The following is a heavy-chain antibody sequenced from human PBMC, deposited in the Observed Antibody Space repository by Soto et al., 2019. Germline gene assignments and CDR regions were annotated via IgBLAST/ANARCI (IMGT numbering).Heavy chain of an antibody. V-gene: IGHV3-73*01. J-gene: IGHJ4*02. CDR1: GFTFSGSA. CDR3: TRLTPCSSGCRDY. Sequence: GGSLRLSCAASGFTFSGSAMHWVRQASGKGLEWVGRIRSKANSYATAYAASVKGRFTISRDDSKNTAYLQMNSLKTEDTAVYYCTRLTPCSSGCRDYWGQGTLVTVSS. CDR2: IRSKANSYAT. D-gene: IGHD6-19*01.